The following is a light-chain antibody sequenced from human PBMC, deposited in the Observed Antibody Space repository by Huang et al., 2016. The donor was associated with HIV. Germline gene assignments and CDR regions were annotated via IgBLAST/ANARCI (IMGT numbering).Light chain of an antibody. Sequence: DIQMTQSPSSLSASVGERVTITRRTSQNIKTYLNWYQHKPGKAPDLLIYAASSLRSGVPARFSASGSGTEFTFTISSLQSDDFATYYCQESYSTPWTFGQGTKVEIK. CDR2: AAS. CDR1: QNIKTY. CDR3: QESYSTPWT. J-gene: IGKJ1*01. V-gene: IGKV1-39*01.